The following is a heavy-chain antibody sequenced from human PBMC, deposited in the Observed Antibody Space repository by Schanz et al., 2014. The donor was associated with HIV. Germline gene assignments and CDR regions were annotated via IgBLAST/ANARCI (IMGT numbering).Heavy chain of an antibody. V-gene: IGHV3-23*01. CDR1: GLTFSGSA. J-gene: IGHJ4*02. CDR3: AKGNYDILTGEFDY. CDR2: ISGSGGGT. D-gene: IGHD3-9*01. Sequence: EVQLLESGGGLVQPGGSLRLTCAASGLTFSGSAMNWVRQAPGKGLEWVSAISGSGGGTFYAGSVKGRFTIFRDNSKNTLYLQMNSLRAEDTAVYYCAKGNYDILTGEFDYWGQGTLVTVSS.